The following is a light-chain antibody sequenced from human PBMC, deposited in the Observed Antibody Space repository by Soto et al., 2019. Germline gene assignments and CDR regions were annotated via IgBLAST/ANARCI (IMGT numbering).Light chain of an antibody. V-gene: IGLV1-40*01. CDR2: GNS. CDR3: QSYDSSLSGSV. CDR1: SSNIGAGYD. Sequence: QSVLTQPPSVSGAPGQRVTISCTGSSSNIGAGYDVHWYQQLPGTAPKLLIYGNSNRPSGVPDRFSGSKSGTSASLAITGLQGVDEADYYCQSYDSSLSGSVFGGGTKLTVL. J-gene: IGLJ2*01.